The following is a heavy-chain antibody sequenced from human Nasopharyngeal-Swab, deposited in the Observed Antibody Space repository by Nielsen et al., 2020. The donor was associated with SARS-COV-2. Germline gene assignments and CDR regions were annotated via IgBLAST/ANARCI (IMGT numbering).Heavy chain of an antibody. D-gene: IGHD4-17*01. CDR2: INHSGST. V-gene: IGHV4-34*01. CDR3: ARVYGDYVDYYYYGMDV. J-gene: IGHJ6*02. Sequence: SETLSLTCAVYGGSFSGYSWSWIRQPPGKGLEWIGEINHSGSTNYNPSLKSRVTISVDTSKNQFSLKLSSVTAADTAVYYCARVYGDYVDYYYYGMDVWGQGTTVTVSS. CDR1: GGSFSGYS.